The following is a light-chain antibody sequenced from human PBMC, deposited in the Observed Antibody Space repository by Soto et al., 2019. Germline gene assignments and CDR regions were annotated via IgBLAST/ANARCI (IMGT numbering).Light chain of an antibody. J-gene: IGKJ5*01. CDR2: AAS. Sequence: DIQVTQSPSSLSASVGDSVTITCRASQPIDRYLNWYQHKPGKAPKLLINAASSLQSGVPSRFSGSGSATDFTLTISSLQPEDFATYYCQQTYSTPQPFGQGTRLEIK. CDR3: QQTYSTPQP. V-gene: IGKV1-39*01. CDR1: QPIDRY.